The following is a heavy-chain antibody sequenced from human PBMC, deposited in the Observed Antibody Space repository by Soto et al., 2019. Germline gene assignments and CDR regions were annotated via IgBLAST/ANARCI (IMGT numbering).Heavy chain of an antibody. Sequence: GSLRLSCAASGFTFSSYSMNWVRHAPGKGLEWVSYISSRSSTMYYADSVKGRFTISRDNAKNSLYLQMNSLRAEDTAVYYCARAGRCWIGGCYFIDYWGQGTLFTVSS. J-gene: IGHJ4*02. CDR1: GFTFSSYS. D-gene: IGHD2-15*01. CDR3: ARAGRCWIGGCYFIDY. V-gene: IGHV3-48*01. CDR2: ISSRSSTM.